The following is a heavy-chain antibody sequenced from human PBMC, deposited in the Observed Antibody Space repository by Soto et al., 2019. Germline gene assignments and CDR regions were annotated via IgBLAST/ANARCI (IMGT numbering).Heavy chain of an antibody. CDR1: GGSISSSSYY. CDR2: IYYSGST. CDR3: ARHGPGSFSVGVDY. V-gene: IGHV4-39*01. Sequence: QLQLQESGPGLVKPSETLSLTCTVSGGSISSSSYYWGWIRQPPGKGLEWIGSIYYSGSTYYNPSLKTRVTISVDTSKNQFSLNLSSVTAADTAVYYCARHGPGSFSVGVDYWGQGTLVTVSS. J-gene: IGHJ4*02. D-gene: IGHD3-10*01.